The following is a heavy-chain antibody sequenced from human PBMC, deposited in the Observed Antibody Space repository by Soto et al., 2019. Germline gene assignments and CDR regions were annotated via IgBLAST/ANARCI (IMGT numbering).Heavy chain of an antibody. CDR3: ARDRGTWFGESGWFDP. Sequence: SETLSLTCAVSGGSISSGGYSWSWIRQPPGKGLEWIGYIYHSGSTYYNPSLKSRVTISVDRSKNQFSLKLSSVTAADTAVYYCARDRGTWFGESGWFDPWGQGTLVTVSS. V-gene: IGHV4-30-2*01. CDR2: IYHSGST. J-gene: IGHJ5*02. D-gene: IGHD3-10*01. CDR1: GGSISSGGYS.